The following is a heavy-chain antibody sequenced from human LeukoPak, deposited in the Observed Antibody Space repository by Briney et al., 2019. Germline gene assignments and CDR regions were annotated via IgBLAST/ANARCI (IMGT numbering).Heavy chain of an antibody. V-gene: IGHV7-4-1*02. CDR1: GYIFNSYA. D-gene: IGHD3-3*01. Sequence: ASVKVSCKASGYIFNSYAMDWVRQAPGQGLEWMGWINTNTRNPTYAQGFTGRFVFSLDTSVSTAYLEISSLKAEDTAVYYCARDYRVFGVAYGFDIWGQGTMVTVSS. J-gene: IGHJ3*02. CDR3: ARDYRVFGVAYGFDI. CDR2: INTNTRNP.